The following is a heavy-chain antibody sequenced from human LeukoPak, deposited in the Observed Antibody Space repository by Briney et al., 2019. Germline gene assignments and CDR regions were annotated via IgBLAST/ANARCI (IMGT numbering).Heavy chain of an antibody. J-gene: IGHJ4*02. CDR2: INHSGST. D-gene: IGHD3-22*01. V-gene: IGHV4-34*01. CDR3: ARVTTGGYYNC. CDR1: GGSFSAYY. Sequence: PSETLSLTCAVYGGSFSAYYWSWIRQPPGKGLEWIGEINHSGSTKYNPSLKSRVTISVVSSKNQFSLKLSSVTAADTAVYYCARVTTGGYYNCWGQGTLVTVSS.